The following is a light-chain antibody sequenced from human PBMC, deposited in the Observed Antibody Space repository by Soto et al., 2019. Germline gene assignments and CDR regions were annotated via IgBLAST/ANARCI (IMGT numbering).Light chain of an antibody. CDR1: SSNIGTNH. V-gene: IGLV1-47*01. CDR3: QSYDSSLSGVV. Sequence: QLVLTQPPSASGTPGQRVTISCSGGSSNIGTNHVYWYQHLPGTAPKLLIYRHTLRPSGVPDRFSGSKSGTSASLAITGLQAEDEADYYCQSYDSSLSGVVFGGGTKLTVL. J-gene: IGLJ2*01. CDR2: RHT.